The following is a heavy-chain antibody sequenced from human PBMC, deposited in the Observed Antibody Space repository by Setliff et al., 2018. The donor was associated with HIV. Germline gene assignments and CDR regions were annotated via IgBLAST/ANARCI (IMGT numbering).Heavy chain of an antibody. CDR3: ARAADYHDSSGYWAPPRYFDY. J-gene: IGHJ4*02. Sequence: SKTLSLTCAVSGGSISSSNWWSWVRQPPGKGLEWIGEIYFSGHTNYNPSLKSRVTLSLDNSKNQFSLKLSSVSAADTAVYYCARAADYHDSSGYWAPPRYFDYWGQGTLVTAPQ. CDR2: IYFSGHT. D-gene: IGHD3-22*01. V-gene: IGHV4-4*02. CDR1: GGSISSSNW.